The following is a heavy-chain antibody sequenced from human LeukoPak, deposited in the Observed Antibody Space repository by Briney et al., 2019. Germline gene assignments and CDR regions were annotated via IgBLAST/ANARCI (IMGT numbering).Heavy chain of an antibody. CDR2: INHSGST. CDR1: GGSFSGYY. D-gene: IGHD5-18*01. V-gene: IGHV4-34*01. Sequence: SETLSLTCAVYGGSFSGYYWSWIRQPPGKGLEWMGEINHSGSTNCNPSLKSRVTISVDTSKNQFSLKLSSVTAADTAVYYCARGPRGYSYGVEVYYFDYWGQGTLVTVSS. J-gene: IGHJ4*02. CDR3: ARGPRGYSYGVEVYYFDY.